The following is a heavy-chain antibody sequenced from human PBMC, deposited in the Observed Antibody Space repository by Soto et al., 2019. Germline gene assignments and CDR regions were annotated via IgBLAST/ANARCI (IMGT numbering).Heavy chain of an antibody. CDR1: AINFRSYA. J-gene: IGHJ4*02. Sequence: HPGGSLRLSCSASAINFRSYAMSWVRQAPGKGLEWVSAVGGSGSDTYYADSVKGRFTISRDDSKNTLYLHMSSLRVEDTAIYYCAKRQSCDFWSGYLPFFDYWGQGTPVTVSS. CDR2: VGGSGSDT. CDR3: AKRQSCDFWSGYLPFFDY. V-gene: IGHV3-23*01. D-gene: IGHD3-3*01.